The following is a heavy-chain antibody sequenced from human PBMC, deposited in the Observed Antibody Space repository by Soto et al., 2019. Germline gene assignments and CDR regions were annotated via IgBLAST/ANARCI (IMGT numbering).Heavy chain of an antibody. CDR1: GFTFSSYA. CDR2: ISGSGGST. CDR3: AKDKVAYCGGDCYSETDY. V-gene: IGHV3-23*01. D-gene: IGHD2-21*02. J-gene: IGHJ4*02. Sequence: GGSLRLSCAASGFTFSSYAMSWVRQAPGKGLEWVSAISGSGGSTYYADSVKGRFTISRDNSKNTLYLQMNSLRAEDTAVYYCAKDKVAYCGGDCYSETDYWGQGTLVTVSS.